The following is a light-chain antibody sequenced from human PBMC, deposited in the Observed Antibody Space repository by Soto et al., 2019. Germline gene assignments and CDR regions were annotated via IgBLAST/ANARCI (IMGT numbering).Light chain of an antibody. J-gene: IGKJ1*01. CDR2: KAS. Sequence: DIQMTQSPSTLSASVGDRVTITCRASQSVSGWLAWYQQKPGKAPKLLIYKASTLESGVPSRFSGSGSGTEFTLTISTLQPDDFATYYCQHHGTFGQGTTVDIK. CDR3: QHHGT. CDR1: QSVSGW. V-gene: IGKV1-5*03.